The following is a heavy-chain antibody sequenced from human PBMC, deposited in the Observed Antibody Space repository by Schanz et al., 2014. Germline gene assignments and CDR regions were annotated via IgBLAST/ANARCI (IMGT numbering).Heavy chain of an antibody. CDR1: GFTFSSYA. CDR3: AKDSIVVVPAALHYYGMDV. D-gene: IGHD2-2*01. CDR2: ISNDGSNK. V-gene: IGHV3-30*18. Sequence: QVQLVESGGGVVQPGKSLRLSCAASGFTFSSYAMSWVRQAPGKGLEWVAVISNDGSNKYYADSVKGRFTISRDNSKNTLHLQMNSLRAEDTAVYYCAKDSIVVVPAALHYYGMDVWGQGTTVTVSS. J-gene: IGHJ6*02.